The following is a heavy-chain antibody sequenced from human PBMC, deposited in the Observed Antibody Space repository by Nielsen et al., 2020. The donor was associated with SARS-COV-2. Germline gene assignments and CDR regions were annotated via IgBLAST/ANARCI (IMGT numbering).Heavy chain of an antibody. Sequence: GGSLRLSCAASGFTFSDHYMTWIRQTPGKGLEWISYITNTGAEYYADSVKGRFTISRDNAQSSLYLQMNSLRAEDTALYYCAKLVGATDWYFDLWGRGTLVTVSS. V-gene: IGHV3-11*01. CDR2: ITNTGAE. D-gene: IGHD1-26*01. CDR1: GFTFSDHY. CDR3: AKLVGATDWYFDL. J-gene: IGHJ2*01.